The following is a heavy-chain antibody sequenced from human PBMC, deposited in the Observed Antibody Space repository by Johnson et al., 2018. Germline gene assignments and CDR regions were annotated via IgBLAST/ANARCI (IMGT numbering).Heavy chain of an antibody. CDR3: AREVVTEQRSYVMDV. Sequence: QVQLVQSGAEVKKHGASVKVSCKASGYTLTSYFIQWVRQAPGQGLEWMGIIHPSGGSTIYAQNFEGRVTMTRDTSPSPVYMELSSLTSEDTAMYYCAREVVTEQRSYVMDVWGQGTTVTVSS. J-gene: IGHJ6*02. D-gene: IGHD2-21*02. CDR1: GYTLTSYF. CDR2: IHPSGGST. V-gene: IGHV1-46*01.